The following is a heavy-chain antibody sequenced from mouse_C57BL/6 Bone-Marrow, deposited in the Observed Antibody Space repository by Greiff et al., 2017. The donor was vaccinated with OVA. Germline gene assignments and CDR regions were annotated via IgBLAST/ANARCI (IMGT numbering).Heavy chain of an antibody. CDR1: GFTFSSYA. CDR2: ISDGGSYT. J-gene: IGHJ2*01. V-gene: IGHV5-4*03. D-gene: IGHD3-2*02. Sequence: EVKLVESGGGLVKPGGSLKLSCAASGFTFSSYAMSWVRQTPEKRLEWVATISDGGSYTYYPDNVKGRFTISRDNAKNNLYLQMSQLKSEDTAMYYCARGGSSGYKDYWGQGTTLTVSS. CDR3: ARGGSSGYKDY.